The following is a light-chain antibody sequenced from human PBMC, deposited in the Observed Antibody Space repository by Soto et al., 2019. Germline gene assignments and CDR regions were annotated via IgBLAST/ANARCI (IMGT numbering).Light chain of an antibody. CDR3: QQYNNWPLT. CDR2: GAS. V-gene: IGKV3-15*01. CDR1: QSVRTY. J-gene: IGKJ4*01. Sequence: EIVLTQSPVTLSLSPGERATLSCRASQSVRTYLAWYQVKPGQAPRLLIYGASTRATGIPARFSGSGSGTEFTLTISSLQSEDFAVYYCQQYNNWPLTFGGGTKVDIK.